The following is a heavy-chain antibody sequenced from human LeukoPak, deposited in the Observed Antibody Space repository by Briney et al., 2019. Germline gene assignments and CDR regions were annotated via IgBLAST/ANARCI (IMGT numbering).Heavy chain of an antibody. CDR3: ARDPGYYDSSGYLDY. V-gene: IGHV4-59*01. CDR2: IYYSGST. CDR1: GGSISSYY. D-gene: IGHD3-22*01. J-gene: IGHJ4*02. Sequence: SETLSLTCTVSGGSISSYYWSWIRQPPGKGLEWIGYIYYSGSTNYNPSLKSRVTISVDTSKNQFSLKLSSVTAADTAVYYCARDPGYYDSSGYLDYWGQGTLVTVSS.